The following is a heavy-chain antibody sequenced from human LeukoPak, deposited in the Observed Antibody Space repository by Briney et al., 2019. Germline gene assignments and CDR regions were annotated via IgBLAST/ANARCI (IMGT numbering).Heavy chain of an antibody. D-gene: IGHD3-22*01. CDR2: IHTSGTT. V-gene: IGHV4-39*07. Sequence: PSETLSLTCTVSGGSISNSSYYWGWIRQPPGKDLEWIGRIHTSGTTNYNPSLKSRVTLSLDTSNNQLSLTVTSVTAADTAVYFCARDGDGGGYPDYWGQGTLVTVSS. CDR1: GGSISNSSYY. CDR3: ARDGDGGGYPDY. J-gene: IGHJ4*02.